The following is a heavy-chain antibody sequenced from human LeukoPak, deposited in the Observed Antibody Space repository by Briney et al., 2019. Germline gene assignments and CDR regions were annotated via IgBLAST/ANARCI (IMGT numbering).Heavy chain of an antibody. Sequence: SETLSLTCTVSGGSISSYYWSWIRQPPGKGLEWIGYIYYSGSTNYNPSLKSRVTISVDTSKNQFSLKLSSVTAADTAVYYCARAQGIVGAIRWFDPWGQRTLVTLSS. CDR2: IYYSGST. D-gene: IGHD1-26*01. CDR3: ARAQGIVGAIRWFDP. J-gene: IGHJ5*02. CDR1: GGSISSYY. V-gene: IGHV4-59*01.